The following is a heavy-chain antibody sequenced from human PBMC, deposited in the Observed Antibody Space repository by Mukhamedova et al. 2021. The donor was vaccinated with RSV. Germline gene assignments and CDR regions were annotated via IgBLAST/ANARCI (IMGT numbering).Heavy chain of an antibody. D-gene: IGHD2-15*01. J-gene: IGHJ4*02. Sequence: GWIGEINHSGSTNYNPSLKSRVTISVDTSKNQFSLQLSSLTAADKAVYYCARGTRSGEAYCSQRTLVTVSS. V-gene: IGHV4-34*01. CDR2: INHSGST. CDR3: ARGTRSGEAY.